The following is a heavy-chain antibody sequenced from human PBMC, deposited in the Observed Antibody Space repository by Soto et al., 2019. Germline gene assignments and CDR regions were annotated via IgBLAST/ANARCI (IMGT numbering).Heavy chain of an antibody. CDR3: ARAQGGWLQTPDAVDI. CDR1: GYTFTGYY. Sequence: ASVKVSCKASGYTFTGYYMHWVRQAPGQGLEWMEWINPKGGRERSALKYEGWVSWPREKSISEAYLELSRLRSDDTVVYYCARAQGGWLQTPDAVDICGQGTMVTVSS. D-gene: IGHD5-12*01. V-gene: IGHV1-2*04. CDR2: INPKGGRE. J-gene: IGHJ3*02.